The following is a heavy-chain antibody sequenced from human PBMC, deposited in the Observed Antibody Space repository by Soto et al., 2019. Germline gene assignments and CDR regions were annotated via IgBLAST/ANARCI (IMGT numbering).Heavy chain of an antibody. CDR2: INYSGST. J-gene: IGHJ4*02. D-gene: IGHD3-22*01. CDR1: GGSFSGYY. CDR3: ARGGDSSGYYFDY. V-gene: IGHV4-34*01. Sequence: SETLSLTCAVYGGSFSGYYCSWIRQPPGKGLEWLGDINYSGSTNYNPSLNGRVTISVDTSKNQFSLKLSSVTAADTAVYYCARGGDSSGYYFDYWGQGTLVTVS.